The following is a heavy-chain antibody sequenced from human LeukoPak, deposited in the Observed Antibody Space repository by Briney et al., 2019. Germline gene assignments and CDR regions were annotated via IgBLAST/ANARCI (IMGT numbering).Heavy chain of an antibody. V-gene: IGHV4-38-2*01. D-gene: IGHD3-22*01. CDR3: ARHNVYDNNGDGRYYFDY. CDR2: MSHSGST. J-gene: IGHJ4*02. Sequence: GSLRLSCAASGFTFSSYSMNWVRQSPGKGLEWIGSMSHSGSTYYNPSLKSRVTISVDASKNQFSVKLSSVSAADTAVYYCARHNVYDNNGDGRYYFDYWGQGTLVTVSS. CDR1: GFTFSSYS.